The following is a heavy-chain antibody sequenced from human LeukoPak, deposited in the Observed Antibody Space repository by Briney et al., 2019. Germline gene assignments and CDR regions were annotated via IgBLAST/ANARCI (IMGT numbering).Heavy chain of an antibody. Sequence: GESLKISCKGSGYSFTSYWIGWVRQMPGKGLEWMGIIYPGDSDTRYSPSFQGQVTISADKSISTAYLQWSSLKASDTAMYYCARRQSITMVRGVIITGYYFDYWGQGTPVTVSS. V-gene: IGHV5-51*01. CDR3: ARRQSITMVRGVIITGYYFDY. D-gene: IGHD3-10*01. J-gene: IGHJ4*02. CDR2: IYPGDSDT. CDR1: GYSFTSYW.